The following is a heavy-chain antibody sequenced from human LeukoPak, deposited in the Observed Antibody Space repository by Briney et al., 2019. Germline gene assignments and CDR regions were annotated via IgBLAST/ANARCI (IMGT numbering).Heavy chain of an antibody. J-gene: IGHJ6*02. CDR1: GFTVSSNY. D-gene: IGHD3-22*01. V-gene: IGHV3-66*04. CDR3: ARRKTPFYDSSGSGGYYYYGLDV. CDR2: IYSGGST. Sequence: GGSLRLSCAASGFTVSSNYMNWVRQAPGQGLEWVSVIYSGGSTYYADSVKGRFTISRDNSKNTLYLQMNSLRAEDTAVYYCARRKTPFYDSSGSGGYYYYGLDVWGQGTTVTVSS.